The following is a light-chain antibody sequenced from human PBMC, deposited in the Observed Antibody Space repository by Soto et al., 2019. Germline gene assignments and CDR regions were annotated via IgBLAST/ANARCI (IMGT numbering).Light chain of an antibody. V-gene: IGKV3-20*01. Sequence: EIVLTQSPGTLSLSPGERATLSCRASQSVSGSYLAWYQQKPGQAPRLLISAASSRATGIPDRFSGSGSGTDFTLTISRLEPEDFAVYYWQQDGSSPPITFGQGTRLEIK. CDR1: QSVSGSY. CDR3: QQDGSSPPIT. J-gene: IGKJ5*01. CDR2: AAS.